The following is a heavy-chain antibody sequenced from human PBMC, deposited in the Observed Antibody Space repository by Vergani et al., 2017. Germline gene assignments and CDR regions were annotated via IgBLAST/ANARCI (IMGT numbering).Heavy chain of an antibody. CDR1: GFTFSSYS. Sequence: EVQLVESGGGLVQPGGSLRLSCAASGFTFSSYSMNWVRQAPGKGLEWVSSISSSSSYIYYADSVKGRFTISSDNAKNSLYLQMNSLRAEDTAVYYCARGGVAARPDYYYGMDVWGQGTTVTVSS. D-gene: IGHD6-6*01. V-gene: IGHV3-21*01. J-gene: IGHJ6*02. CDR2: ISSSSSYI. CDR3: ARGGVAARPDYYYGMDV.